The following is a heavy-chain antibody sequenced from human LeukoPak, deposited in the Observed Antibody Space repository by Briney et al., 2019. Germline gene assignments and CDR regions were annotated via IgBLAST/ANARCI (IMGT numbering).Heavy chain of an antibody. J-gene: IGHJ3*01. V-gene: IGHV1-2*02. CDR3: ARDALLKEAFAF. CDR1: GYTFTGYY. CDR2: INPNSGGT. Sequence: GASVRVSCKASGYTFTGYYLHWVRQAPGQGLEWMGWINPNSGGTNYAEKFQDRVTMTRDTSISTAYMELSRLRSADTAVYYCARDALLKEAFAFWGQGTMVTVSS.